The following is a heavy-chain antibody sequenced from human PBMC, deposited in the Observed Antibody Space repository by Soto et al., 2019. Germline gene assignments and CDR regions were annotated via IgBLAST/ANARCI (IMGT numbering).Heavy chain of an antibody. Sequence: ASVKVSCKASGYTFTSYAMHWVRQAPGQRLEWMGWINAGNGNTKYSQKFQGRVTITRDTSASTAYMELSSLRSEDTAVYYCARPELPEYSSSWYNWFDPWGKGTLVTVSS. V-gene: IGHV1-3*01. CDR2: INAGNGNT. CDR1: GYTFTSYA. D-gene: IGHD6-13*01. J-gene: IGHJ5*02. CDR3: ARPELPEYSSSWYNWFDP.